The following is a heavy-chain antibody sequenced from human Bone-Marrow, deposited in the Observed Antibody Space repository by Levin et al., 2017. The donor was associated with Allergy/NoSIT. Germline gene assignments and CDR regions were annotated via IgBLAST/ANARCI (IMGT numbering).Heavy chain of an antibody. CDR2: FDPEDGET. Sequence: ASVKVSCKVSGYTLTELSMHWVRQAPGKGLEWMGGFDPEDGETIYAQKFQGRVTMTEDTSTDTAYMELSSLRSEDTAVYYCATVSWSSKRSYQDYWGQGTLVTVSS. CDR3: ATVSWSSKRSYQDY. V-gene: IGHV1-24*01. CDR1: GYTLTELS. J-gene: IGHJ4*02. D-gene: IGHD3-16*02.